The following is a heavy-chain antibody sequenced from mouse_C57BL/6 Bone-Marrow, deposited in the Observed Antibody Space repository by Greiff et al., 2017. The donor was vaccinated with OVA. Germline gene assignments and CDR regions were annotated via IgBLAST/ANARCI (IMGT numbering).Heavy chain of an antibody. CDR1: GFSLTSYA. CDR3: ARNYYDYDPWYFDV. V-gene: IGHV2-9-1*01. Sequence: VHLVESGPGLVAPSQSLSITCTVSGFSLTSYAISWVRQPPGKGLEWLGVIWTGGGTNYNSALKSRLSISKDNSKSQVFLKMNSLQTDDTARYYCARNYYDYDPWYFDVWGTGTTVTVSS. CDR2: IWTGGGT. D-gene: IGHD2-4*01. J-gene: IGHJ1*03.